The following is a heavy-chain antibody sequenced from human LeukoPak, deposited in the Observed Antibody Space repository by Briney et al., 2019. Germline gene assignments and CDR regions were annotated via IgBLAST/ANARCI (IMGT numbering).Heavy chain of an antibody. CDR2: ISYDGSNK. D-gene: IGHD3-10*01. Sequence: GGSLRLSCAASGFTFSSYAMHWVRQAPGKGLEWVAVISYDGSNKYYADSVKGRFTISRDNSKNTLYLQMNSLRAEDTAVYYCARDTVRGIVFYYFDYWGQGTLVTDSS. V-gene: IGHV3-30*04. CDR1: GFTFSSYA. J-gene: IGHJ4*02. CDR3: ARDTVRGIVFYYFDY.